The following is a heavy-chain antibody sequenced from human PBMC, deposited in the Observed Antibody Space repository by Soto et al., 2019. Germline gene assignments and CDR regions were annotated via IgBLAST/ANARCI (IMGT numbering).Heavy chain of an antibody. V-gene: IGHV1-3*01. CDR3: ASLEGEYYYYGMDV. CDR1: GYTFTSYA. Sequence: ASGYTFTSYAMHWVRQAPGQRLEWMGWINAGNGNTKYSQKFQGRVTITRDTSASTAYMELSSLRSEDTAVYYCASLEGEYYYYGMDVWGQGTTVTVSS. D-gene: IGHD1-1*01. CDR2: INAGNGNT. J-gene: IGHJ6*02.